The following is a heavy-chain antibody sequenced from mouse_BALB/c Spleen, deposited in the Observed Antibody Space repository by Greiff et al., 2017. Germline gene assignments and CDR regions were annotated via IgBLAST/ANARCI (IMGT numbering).Heavy chain of an antibody. CDR3: ARREKTGPTATTPAWFAY. V-gene: IGHV1-77*01. D-gene: IGHD1-2*01. Sequence: QVQLKESGAELARPGASVKLSCKASGYTFTDYYINWVKQRTGQGLEWIGEIYPGSGNTYYNEKFKGKATLTADKSSSTAYMQLSSLTSEDSAVYFCARREKTGPTATTPAWFAYWGQGTLVTVSA. CDR2: IYPGSGNT. J-gene: IGHJ3*01. CDR1: GYTFTDYY.